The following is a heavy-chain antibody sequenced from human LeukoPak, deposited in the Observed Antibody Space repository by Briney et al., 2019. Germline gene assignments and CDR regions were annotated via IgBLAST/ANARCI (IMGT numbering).Heavy chain of an antibody. J-gene: IGHJ5*02. CDR1: GYTFTGYY. V-gene: IGHV1-2*06. Sequence: ASVKVSCKASGYTFTGYYMHWVRQAPGQGLEWMGRINPNSGGTNYAQKFQGRVTMTRDTSISTAYMELSRLRSDDTAVYYCAAESKAGSPPWFDPWGQGTLVTVSS. CDR3: AAESKAGSPPWFDP. CDR2: INPNSGGT. D-gene: IGHD2-15*01.